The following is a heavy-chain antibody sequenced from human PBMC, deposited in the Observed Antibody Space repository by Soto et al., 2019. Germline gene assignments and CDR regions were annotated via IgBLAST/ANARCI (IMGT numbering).Heavy chain of an antibody. V-gene: IGHV4-59*01. Sequence: PSETLSLTCTVSGGSISSYCWSWIRQPPGKGLEWIGYIYYSGSTNYNPSLKSRVTISVDTSKNQFSLKLSSVTAADTAVYYCARGTSMKAYYYYMDVWGKGTTVTVSS. J-gene: IGHJ6*03. CDR2: IYYSGST. D-gene: IGHD3-16*01. CDR3: ARGTSMKAYYYYMDV. CDR1: GGSISSYC.